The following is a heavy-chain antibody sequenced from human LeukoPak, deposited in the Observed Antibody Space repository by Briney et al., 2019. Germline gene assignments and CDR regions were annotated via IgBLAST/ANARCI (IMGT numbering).Heavy chain of an antibody. CDR2: IRDDGSKK. V-gene: IGHV3-30*02. CDR3: AKEPKLASGWYEDY. CDR1: GFTFSSYD. D-gene: IGHD6-19*01. J-gene: IGHJ4*02. Sequence: GGSLRLSCAASGFTFSSYDMHWVRQAPGKGLEWVAFIRDDGSKKHYADSVKGRFTISRDNSKNTVYLQMNSLRAEDTAVYHCAKEPKLASGWYEDYWGQGTLVTVSS.